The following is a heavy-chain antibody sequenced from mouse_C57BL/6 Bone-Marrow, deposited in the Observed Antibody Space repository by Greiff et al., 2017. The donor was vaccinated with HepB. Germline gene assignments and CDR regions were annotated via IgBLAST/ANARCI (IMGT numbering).Heavy chain of an antibody. J-gene: IGHJ1*03. CDR3: ARGGSSYRYWYFDV. Sequence: QVQLKESGPELVKPGASVKISCKASGYAFSSSWMNWVKQRPGKGLEWIGRIYPGDGDTNYNGKFKGKATLTADKSSSTAYMQLRSLTSEDSAVYFCARGGSSYRYWYFDVWGTGTTVTVSS. V-gene: IGHV1-82*01. CDR1: GYAFSSSW. D-gene: IGHD1-1*01. CDR2: IYPGDGDT.